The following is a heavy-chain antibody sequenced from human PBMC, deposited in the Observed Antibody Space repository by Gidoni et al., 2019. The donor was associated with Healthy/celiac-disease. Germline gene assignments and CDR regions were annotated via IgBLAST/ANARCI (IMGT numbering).Heavy chain of an antibody. J-gene: IGHJ4*02. CDR3: ARDDGITIFGALQD. Sequence: EVHLVESGGGSVQPRGSLILSCEASGFTFRRYWMSWVRQAPRKGLGWVANIEQDGSEKYYVDSVKGRFTISRDNAKHSLYLQMNSLRAEDTAVYYCARDDGITIFGALQDWGQGTLVTVSS. D-gene: IGHD3-3*01. V-gene: IGHV3-7*01. CDR2: IEQDGSEK. CDR1: GFTFRRYW.